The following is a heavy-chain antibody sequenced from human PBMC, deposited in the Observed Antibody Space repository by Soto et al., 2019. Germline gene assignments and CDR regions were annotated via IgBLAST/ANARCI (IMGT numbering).Heavy chain of an antibody. J-gene: IGHJ5*02. CDR1: GGTFGSDA. D-gene: IGHD3-22*01. CDR2: IIPIFGTT. CDR3: ARERTDSGYYTNWLEP. V-gene: IGHV1-69*06. Sequence: SVKVSCKASGGTFGSDAITWVRQAPGQGLEWVGRIIPIFGTTNDAQNLQGRVTISADKSTLTSYMELHSLTSDETALYYRARERTDSGYYTNWLEPWGQGTQVTLSS.